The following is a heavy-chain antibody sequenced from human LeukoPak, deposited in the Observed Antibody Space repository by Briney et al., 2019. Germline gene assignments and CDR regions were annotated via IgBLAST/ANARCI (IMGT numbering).Heavy chain of an antibody. V-gene: IGHV3-48*03. CDR2: ISSSGSTI. J-gene: IGHJ4*02. CDR3: AREPPQYSSGWFSFDY. CDR1: GFTFSSYE. Sequence: GGSLRLSCAASGFTFSSYEMNWVRQAPGKGLEWDSYISSSGSTIYYADSVKGRFTISRDNAKNSLYLQMNSLRAEDTAVYYCAREPPQYSSGWFSFDYWGQGTLVTVSS. D-gene: IGHD6-19*01.